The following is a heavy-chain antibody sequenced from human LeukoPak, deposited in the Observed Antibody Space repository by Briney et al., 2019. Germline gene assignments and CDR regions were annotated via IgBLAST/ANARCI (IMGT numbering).Heavy chain of an antibody. CDR1: GGSISSSSYY. CDR3: ARLRYYDSSGLFDY. Sequence: SETLSLTCTVSGGSISSSSYYWGWIRQPPGKGLEWIGSIYYSGSTYYNPSLKSRVTISVDTSKNQFSLKLSSVTAADTAVYYCARLRYYDSSGLFDYWGQGTLVTVSS. J-gene: IGHJ4*02. D-gene: IGHD3-22*01. CDR2: IYYSGST. V-gene: IGHV4-39*01.